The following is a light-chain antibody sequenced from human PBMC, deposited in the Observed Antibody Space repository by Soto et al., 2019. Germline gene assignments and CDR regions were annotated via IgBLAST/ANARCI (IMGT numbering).Light chain of an antibody. CDR2: DAP. CDR3: QQRSSWLWT. J-gene: IGKJ1*01. CDR1: QSVSSH. V-gene: IGKV3-11*01. Sequence: EIVLTQSPATLSLSPGERATLSCRASQSVSSHLAWFQQRPGQAPRLLIYDAPNRATGIPARFSGSGSGTDFTLTISGLEPEDFAVYYCQQRSSWLWTFGQGTKVDIK.